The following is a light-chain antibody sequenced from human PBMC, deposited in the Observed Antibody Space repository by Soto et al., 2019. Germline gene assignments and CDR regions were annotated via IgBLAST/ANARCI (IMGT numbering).Light chain of an antibody. J-gene: IGKJ1*01. Sequence: DIQMTQSHSTLSAYVGDRVTITCRASQSISTWLAWYQQKPGKAPKLLIYKASTLESGVPSRFSGSGSGTEFTLTISSLQPEDFATYSCQQYNSYSPWAFGQGTKVEIK. CDR3: QQYNSYSPWA. CDR1: QSISTW. V-gene: IGKV1-5*03. CDR2: KAS.